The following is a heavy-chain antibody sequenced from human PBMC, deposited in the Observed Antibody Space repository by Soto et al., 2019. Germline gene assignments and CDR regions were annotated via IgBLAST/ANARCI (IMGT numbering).Heavy chain of an antibody. Sequence: QVQLQQSGPGLVKPSQTLSLTCAISGDSVSSNSAAWNWIRQSPSRGLEWLGRTYYRSKWYNDFAISVKSRITINPDTSKNQFSLQLNSVTPEDTAVYFCARTLSSSAENWFDPWGQGTLVTVSS. D-gene: IGHD6-6*01. V-gene: IGHV6-1*01. CDR3: ARTLSSSAENWFDP. J-gene: IGHJ5*02. CDR1: GDSVSSNSAA. CDR2: TYYRSKWYN.